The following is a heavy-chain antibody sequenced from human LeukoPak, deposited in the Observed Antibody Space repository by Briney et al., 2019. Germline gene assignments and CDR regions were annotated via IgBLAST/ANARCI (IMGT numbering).Heavy chain of an antibody. J-gene: IGHJ4*02. D-gene: IGHD6-13*01. CDR2: INPNSGGT. CDR3: ARALAIAAAATCGY. V-gene: IGHV1-2*02. CDR1: GYTFTVYY. Sequence: GASVKVSCKASGYTFTVYYMHWVRQAPGQGLEWMGWINPNSGGTNYAQKFQGRVTMTRDTSISTAYMELSRLRSDDTAVYYCARALAIAAAATCGYWGQGTLVTVSS.